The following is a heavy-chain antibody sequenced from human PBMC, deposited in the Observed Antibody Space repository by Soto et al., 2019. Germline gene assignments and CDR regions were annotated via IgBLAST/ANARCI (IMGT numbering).Heavy chain of an antibody. V-gene: IGHV1-18*01. CDR1: GYTFTKYA. CDR2: ISVYNGNT. CDR3: AREGAGLYYYYYGMDV. Sequence: QVQLVQSGAEVKKPGASVKVSGKASGYTFTKYAISWMRQAPGQGLEWVGWISVYNGNTKYAENFQGRVTVTTDTSTTTAYMELRSLRSDDTAVYYCAREGAGLYYYYYGMDVWGQGTTVTVPS. D-gene: IGHD6-19*01. J-gene: IGHJ6*02.